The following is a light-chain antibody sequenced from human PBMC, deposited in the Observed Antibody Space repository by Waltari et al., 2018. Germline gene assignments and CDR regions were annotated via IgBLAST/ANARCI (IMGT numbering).Light chain of an antibody. CDR3: QQYHSYPPT. CDR2: GAS. Sequence: DIQMTQSPSSLSASVGDRVTLTCRASRDISNFLGWFQQKPGKAPKSLIYGASRLQSGVPYKFSGSGSGTDFTLTITSLQPEDFATYYCQQYHSYPPTFGPGTKVDVK. V-gene: IGKV1-16*02. J-gene: IGKJ3*01. CDR1: RDISNF.